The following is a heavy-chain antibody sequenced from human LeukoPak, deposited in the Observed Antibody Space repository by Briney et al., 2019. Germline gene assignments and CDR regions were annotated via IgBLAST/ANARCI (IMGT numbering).Heavy chain of an antibody. V-gene: IGHV4-61*01. CDR2: IYYSGST. CDR3: ARDQGFVDV. CDR1: GGSVSSGSYY. J-gene: IGHJ6*04. Sequence: SETLSLTCTVSGGSVSSGSYYWSWIRQPPGKGLEWIGYIYYSGSTNYNPSLKSRVTISVDTSKNQFSLKLSSVTAADTAVYYCARDQGFVDVWGKGTTVTVSS.